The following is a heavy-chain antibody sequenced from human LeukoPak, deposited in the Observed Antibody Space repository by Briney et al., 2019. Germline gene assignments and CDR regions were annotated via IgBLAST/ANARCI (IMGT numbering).Heavy chain of an antibody. CDR1: GFIFSSYG. CDR3: AREGVAAAGTFDY. D-gene: IGHD6-13*01. J-gene: IGHJ4*02. V-gene: IGHV3-30*02. Sequence: GGSLRLSCAASGFIFSSYGMHWVRQAPGKGLEWVTFIRYDGSDEYYADSVKGRFTISRDNSKNTLYLQMNSLRTEDTAVYYCAREGVAAAGTFDYWGQGTLVTVS. CDR2: IRYDGSDE.